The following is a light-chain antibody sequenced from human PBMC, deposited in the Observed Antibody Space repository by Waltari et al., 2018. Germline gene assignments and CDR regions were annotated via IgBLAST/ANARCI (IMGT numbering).Light chain of an antibody. J-gene: IGKJ2*01. CDR3: QQYYSYPYT. V-gene: IGKV1-8*01. CDR2: AAS. Sequence: AIRMTQSPPSLPASTGDRVTITCRASQGISSYLAWYQQKPGKAPKLLIYAASTLQSGVPSRFSGSGSGTDFTLTISCLQSEDFATYYCQQYYSYPYTFGQGTKLEIK. CDR1: QGISSY.